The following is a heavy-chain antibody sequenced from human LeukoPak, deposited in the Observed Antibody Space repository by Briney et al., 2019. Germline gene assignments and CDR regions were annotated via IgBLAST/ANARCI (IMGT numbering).Heavy chain of an antibody. CDR3: ASSGSYGY. J-gene: IGHJ4*02. Sequence: GGTLRLSCAASGFTFSSYGMHSVREAPGKGLQCVAFIGYDGSNKYYADSVKCRFTISRDNSKNTLYLQMNSPRAEDTAVYYCASSGSYGYWGQGTLVTVSS. D-gene: IGHD1-26*01. CDR1: GFTFSSYG. V-gene: IGHV3-30*02. CDR2: IGYDGSNK.